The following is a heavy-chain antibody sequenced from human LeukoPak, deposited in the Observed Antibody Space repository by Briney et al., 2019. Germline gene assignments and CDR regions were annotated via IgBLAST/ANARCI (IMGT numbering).Heavy chain of an antibody. J-gene: IGHJ4*02. Sequence: ASVKVPCKASGYTFTSYGINWVRQAPGQGLEWMGWISAYNGNTNYAQKLQGRVTMTTDTSTSTAYMELRSLRSDDTAVYYCARAAIVVVTAPTDYWGQGTLVTVSS. D-gene: IGHD2-21*02. V-gene: IGHV1-18*01. CDR2: ISAYNGNT. CDR3: ARAAIVVVTAPTDY. CDR1: GYTFTSYG.